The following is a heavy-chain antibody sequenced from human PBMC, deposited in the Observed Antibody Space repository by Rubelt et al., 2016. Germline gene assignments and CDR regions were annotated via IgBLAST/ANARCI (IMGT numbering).Heavy chain of an antibody. V-gene: IGHV1-46*01. CDR2: TTPSGGRT. D-gene: IGHD4-17*01. Sequence: QVQLVQSGAEVKKPGASVKVSCKASGYTFTSYYMHWVRQAPGQGLEWMGITTPSGGRTSYAQKFQGRVTMTRDTSTSTVYMELSSLRSEDTAVYYCARAASTVTTLLDLGYWGQGTLVTVSS. J-gene: IGHJ4*02. CDR1: GYTFTSYY. CDR3: ARAASTVTTLLDLGY.